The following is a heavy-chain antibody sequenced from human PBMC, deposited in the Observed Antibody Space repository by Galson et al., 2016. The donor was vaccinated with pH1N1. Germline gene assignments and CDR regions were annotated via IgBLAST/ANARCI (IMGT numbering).Heavy chain of an antibody. V-gene: IGHV4-34*01. D-gene: IGHD5-18*01. CDR2: INDSGNT. Sequence: LRLSCAVFGFSVSKNYMSWVRQAPGKGLEWIGDINDSGNTDYKPSLKSRVTLFVDTSKSQFSLKLSSLTAADTAVYFCARLKRGFSYGYGGFFDVWSQGSLVTVSS. CDR3: ARLKRGFSYGYGGFFDV. CDR1: GFSVSKNY. J-gene: IGHJ4*02.